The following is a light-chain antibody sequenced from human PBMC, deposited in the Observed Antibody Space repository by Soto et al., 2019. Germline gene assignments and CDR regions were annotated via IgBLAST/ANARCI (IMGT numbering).Light chain of an antibody. V-gene: IGKV1-12*02. Sequence: DIQMTQSPSSVSASVGDRVTITCRASQDVSTWLGWYQQKPGKAPKLLIYTASSVQSGVPSRFSGSGSGTEFTLTIRSLQPEDFAPYYCQQGSAFPFTFGPGTTVDVK. CDR2: TAS. J-gene: IGKJ3*01. CDR1: QDVSTW. CDR3: QQGSAFPFT.